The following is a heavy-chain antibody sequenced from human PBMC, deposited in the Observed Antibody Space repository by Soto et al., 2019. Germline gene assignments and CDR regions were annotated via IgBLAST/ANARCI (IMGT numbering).Heavy chain of an antibody. J-gene: IGHJ4*02. CDR1: SRSISSSGSY. V-gene: IGHV4-39*01. CDR3: CAQDYGAKGYYFES. D-gene: IGHD4-17*01. CDR2: IYYSGNT. Sequence: QLQLQESGPGLVKPSETLSLTCTVSSRSISSSGSYWGWIRQPPGKGLEWIGSIYYSGNTYYNPSLKSRVTMSIDSSETQFSLKLNSATTADTAVYYCCAQDYGAKGYYFESWGQGTLVTVSS.